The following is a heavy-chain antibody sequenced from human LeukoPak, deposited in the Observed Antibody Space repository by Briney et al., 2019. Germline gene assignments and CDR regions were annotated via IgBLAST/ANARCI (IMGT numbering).Heavy chain of an antibody. J-gene: IGHJ4*02. D-gene: IGHD1-26*01. CDR2: IYYDGSEQ. CDR1: GFTFVSNG. V-gene: IGHV3-33*01. CDR3: ARWGAGSTADY. Sequence: GRSLRLSCVGSGFTFVSNGMHWVRQAPGKGLEWVAVIYYDGSEQYYADSLKGRFTISKDKSKNTLYLQMNSLRVEDTATYHCARWGAGSTADYWGQGTQVTVSS.